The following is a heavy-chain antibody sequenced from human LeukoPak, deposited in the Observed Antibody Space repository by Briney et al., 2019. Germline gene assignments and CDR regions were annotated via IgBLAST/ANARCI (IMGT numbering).Heavy chain of an antibody. Sequence: GGSLRLSCAASGFTFSSYAMSWVRQAPGKGLEWVSAISGSGAGTYYADSVKGRFTIFRDNSKNTLYLQVNSLRAEDTAVYYCAKDRGTSGCYGFDYWGQGTLVTVSS. V-gene: IGHV3-23*01. CDR1: GFTFSSYA. D-gene: IGHD6-19*01. J-gene: IGHJ4*02. CDR3: AKDRGTSGCYGFDY. CDR2: ISGSGAGT.